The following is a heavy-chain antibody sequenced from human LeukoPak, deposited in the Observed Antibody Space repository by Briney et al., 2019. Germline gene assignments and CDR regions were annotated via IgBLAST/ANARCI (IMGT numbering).Heavy chain of an antibody. CDR3: ARASSGIWFGYLDY. V-gene: IGHV3-30-3*01. Sequence: GGSLRLSCAASGFTFSSYAMHWVRQAPGKGLEWVAVISYDGSNKYYADSVKGRFTISRDNSKNTLYLQMNSLRAEDTAVYYCARASSGIWFGYLDYWGQGTLVTVSS. J-gene: IGHJ4*02. CDR2: ISYDGSNK. D-gene: IGHD3-10*01. CDR1: GFTFSSYA.